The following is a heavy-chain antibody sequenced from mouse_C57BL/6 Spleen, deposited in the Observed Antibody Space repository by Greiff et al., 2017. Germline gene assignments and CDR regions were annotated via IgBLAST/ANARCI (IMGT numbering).Heavy chain of an antibody. Sequence: VQLQQPGAELVRPGSSVKLSCKASGYTFTRYWMQWVKQRPIQGLEWIGNIDPTDSETHYNQKFKDKATLTVNKSSSTAYMQHSSLTSEDSAVYYCAREALGFAYWGQGTLVTVSA. CDR2: IDPTDSET. CDR3: AREALGFAY. CDR1: GYTFTRYW. J-gene: IGHJ3*01. D-gene: IGHD1-3*01. V-gene: IGHV1-52*01.